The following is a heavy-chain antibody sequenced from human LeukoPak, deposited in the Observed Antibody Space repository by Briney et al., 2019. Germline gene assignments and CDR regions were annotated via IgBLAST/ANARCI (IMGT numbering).Heavy chain of an antibody. CDR2: ISGDGGST. CDR3: ARPGVGGYNYYYYYYMDV. V-gene: IGHV3-43*02. D-gene: IGHD5-12*01. CDR1: GFTFDDYA. Sequence: GGSLRLSCAASGFTFDDYAMHWVRQAPGKGLEWVSLISGDGGSTYYADSVKGRFTISRDNAKNTLYLQMNSLRAEDTAVYYCARPGVGGYNYYYYYYMDVWGKGTTVTVSS. J-gene: IGHJ6*03.